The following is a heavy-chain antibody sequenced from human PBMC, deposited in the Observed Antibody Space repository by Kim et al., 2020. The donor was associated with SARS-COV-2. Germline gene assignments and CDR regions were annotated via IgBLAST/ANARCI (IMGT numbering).Heavy chain of an antibody. CDR1: GGSISSSSYY. J-gene: IGHJ5*01. Sequence: SETLSLTCLVSGGSISSSSYYWGWMRQPPGKGLEWIASIYYTGCTYYNPSLKSRVTISVDTSKNQFSLKLTSVIAADTAVYYCVRTAYCSSATCYRGWVDSWGQGTLVTVSS. V-gene: IGHV4-39*01. D-gene: IGHD2-2*02. CDR3: VRTAYCSSATCYRGWVDS. CDR2: IYYTGCT.